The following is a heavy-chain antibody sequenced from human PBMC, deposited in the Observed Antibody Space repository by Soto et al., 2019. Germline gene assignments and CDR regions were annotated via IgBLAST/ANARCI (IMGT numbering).Heavy chain of an antibody. J-gene: IGHJ5*02. CDR3: AIVGPPYCSGGSCYYNWFDP. D-gene: IGHD2-15*01. CDR2: IIPILGIA. CDR1: GGTFSSYT. V-gene: IGHV1-69*02. Sequence: QVQLVQSGAEVKKPGSSVKVSCKASGGTFSSYTISWVRQAPGQGLEWMGRIIPILGIAHYAQKFQGRVTITADKSTSTAYMELSSLRSEDTAVYYCAIVGPPYCSGGSCYYNWFDPWGQGTLVTVSS.